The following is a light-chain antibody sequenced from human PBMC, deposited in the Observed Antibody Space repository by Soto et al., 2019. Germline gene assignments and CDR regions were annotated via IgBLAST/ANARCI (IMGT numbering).Light chain of an antibody. CDR2: GTS. CDR1: QSVPSTY. V-gene: IGKV3-15*01. CDR3: QQYNKWPPET. Sequence: PGERATLSCRASQSVPSTYFAWYQQKSGQPPRLLISGTSNRVPTTPARFSGSVSGTEFTLTISRLEPEDFAVYYCQQYNKWPPETFGQGTTVDIK. J-gene: IGKJ1*01.